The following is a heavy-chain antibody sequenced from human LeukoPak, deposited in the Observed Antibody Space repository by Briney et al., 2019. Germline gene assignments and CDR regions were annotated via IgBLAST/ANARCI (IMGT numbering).Heavy chain of an antibody. CDR1: GFTFSNFA. Sequence: PGGSLRLSCVASGFTFSNFAISWVRQAPGKGLEWVSGVIGSGKSTFYANSVKGRFTISRDNSRNTLYLQMNSLRVEDTAVYYCTRPHVDGGYYYHQYWGQGTLVTVSS. CDR3: TRPHVDGGYYYHQY. J-gene: IGHJ4*02. D-gene: IGHD3-22*01. CDR2: VIGSGKST. V-gene: IGHV3-23*01.